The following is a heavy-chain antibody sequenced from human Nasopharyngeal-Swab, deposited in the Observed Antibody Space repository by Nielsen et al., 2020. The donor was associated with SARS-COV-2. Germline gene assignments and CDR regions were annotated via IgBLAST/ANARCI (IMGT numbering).Heavy chain of an antibody. V-gene: IGHV4-59*13. D-gene: IGHD3-22*01. Sequence: SETLSLTCTVSGGSISSYYWSWIRQPPGKGLEWIGYIYCSGSTNYNPSLKSRVTISVDTSKNQFSLKLSSVTAADTAVYYCARAQGSYYYDSSGYYYYYYYGMDVWGQGTTVTVSS. CDR2: IYCSGST. CDR3: ARAQGSYYYDSSGYYYYYYYGMDV. J-gene: IGHJ6*02. CDR1: GGSISSYY.